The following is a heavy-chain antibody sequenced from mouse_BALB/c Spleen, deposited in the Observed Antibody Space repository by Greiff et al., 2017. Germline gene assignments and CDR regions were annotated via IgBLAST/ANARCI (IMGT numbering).Heavy chain of an antibody. J-gene: IGHJ1*01. Sequence: VQLQQSGAELGKPGASVKMSCKASGYTFTSYWMHWVKQRPGQGLEWIGYINPSTGYTEYNQKFKDKATLTADKSSSTAYMQLSSLTSEDSAVYYCAREGYFDVWGAGTTVTVSS. CDR1: GYTFTSYW. CDR3: AREGYFDV. CDR2: INPSTGYT. V-gene: IGHV1-7*01.